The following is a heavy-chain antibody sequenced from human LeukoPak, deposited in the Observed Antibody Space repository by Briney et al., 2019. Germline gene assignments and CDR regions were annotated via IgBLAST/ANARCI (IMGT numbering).Heavy chain of an antibody. V-gene: IGHV4-4*02. Sequence: SGTLSLTCDVSGDSISSNNCYSWVRQSPGKGLEWIGEVCPRGGINYNPSLKTRVTISADRPKNQFSLNIFSVTAADTAIYYCARNGGYDQDVWGQGTTVTVSS. CDR3: ARNGGYDQDV. J-gene: IGHJ6*02. CDR1: GDSISSNNC. D-gene: IGHD5-18*01. CDR2: VCPRGGI.